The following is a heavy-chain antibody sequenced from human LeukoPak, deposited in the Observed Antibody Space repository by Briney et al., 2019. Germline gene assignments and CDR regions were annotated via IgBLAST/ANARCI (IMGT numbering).Heavy chain of an antibody. Sequence: ASVKVSCKASGYTFTSYDINWVRQATGHGLEWMGWMNPNSGNTGYAQKFQGRVTMTRNTSISTAYMELSSLRSEDTAVYYCARVGRRYCSSTSCYVHYWGQGTLVTVSS. J-gene: IGHJ4*02. V-gene: IGHV1-8*01. CDR3: ARVGRRYCSSTSCYVHY. CDR1: GYTFTSYD. D-gene: IGHD2-2*01. CDR2: MNPNSGNT.